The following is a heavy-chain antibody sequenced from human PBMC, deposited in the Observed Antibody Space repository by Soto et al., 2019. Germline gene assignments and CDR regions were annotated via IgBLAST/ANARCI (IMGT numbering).Heavy chain of an antibody. V-gene: IGHV2-5*02. CDR1: GFSLSTSGVG. J-gene: IGHJ4*02. D-gene: IGHD3-10*01. CDR3: ARGGWTTYYSPFFDY. CDR2: IYWDDDK. Sequence: QITLKESGPTLVKPTQTLTLTCTFSGFSLSTSGVGVGWIRQPPGKALEWFALIYWDDDKRYRPSLKSRLTITKDTSKNQVVLTLTKLDTVDTATYYCARGGWTTYYSPFFDYWGQGTLVTVSS.